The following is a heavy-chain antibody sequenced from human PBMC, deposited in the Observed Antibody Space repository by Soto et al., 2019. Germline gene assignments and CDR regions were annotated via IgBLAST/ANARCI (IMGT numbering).Heavy chain of an antibody. CDR1: GGTFSSYA. V-gene: IGHV1-69*06. D-gene: IGHD3-3*01. CDR2: IIPIFGTA. Sequence: SVKVSCKASGGTFSSYAISWVRQAPGQGLEWMGGIIPIFGTANYAQKFQGRVTITADKSTSTAYMELSSLRSEDTAGYYCARMSGYPGAEFDYWGQGTLVTVSS. CDR3: ARMSGYPGAEFDY. J-gene: IGHJ4*02.